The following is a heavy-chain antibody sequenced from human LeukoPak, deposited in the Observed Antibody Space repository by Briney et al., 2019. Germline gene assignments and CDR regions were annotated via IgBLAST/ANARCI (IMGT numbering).Heavy chain of an antibody. Sequence: ASVKVSCKASGYTFTGYYMHWVRQAPGQGLEWMGWINPNSGGTNYAQKFQGRVTMTRDTSISTAYMELSRLRSDDTAVYYCARVGDILTGYYPLFDYWGQGTLVTVSS. CDR1: GYTFTGYY. D-gene: IGHD3-9*01. J-gene: IGHJ4*02. CDR2: INPNSGGT. CDR3: ARVGDILTGYYPLFDY. V-gene: IGHV1-2*02.